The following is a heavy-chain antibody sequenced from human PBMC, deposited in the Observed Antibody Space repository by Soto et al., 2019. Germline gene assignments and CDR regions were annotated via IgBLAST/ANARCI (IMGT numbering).Heavy chain of an antibody. CDR3: ARVGVIAIPKRLVPTWFDP. J-gene: IGHJ5*02. CDR1: GGSFSGYY. CDR2: INHSGST. D-gene: IGHD2-21*01. V-gene: IGHV4-34*01. Sequence: SETLSLTCAVYGGSFSGYYWSWIRQPPGKGLEWIGEINHSGSTNYNPSLKSRVTISVDTSKNQFSLKLSSVTAADTAVYYCARVGVIAIPKRLVPTWFDPWGQGTLVTVSS.